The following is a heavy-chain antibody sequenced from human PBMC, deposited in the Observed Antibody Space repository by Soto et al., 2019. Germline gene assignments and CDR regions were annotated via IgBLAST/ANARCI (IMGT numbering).Heavy chain of an antibody. CDR2: IIPISGTA. Sequence: QVQLVQSGAEVKKPGSSVKVSCKASGGTFSSYAISWVRQAPGPGLQWMGGIIPISGTANYAQKFQGRVTITADESTSTAYMELSSLRSEDTAVYYCARSQGSSTSLEIYYYYYYGMDVCGQGTTVTVSS. V-gene: IGHV1-69*01. CDR3: ARSQGSSTSLEIYYYYYYGMDV. D-gene: IGHD2-2*01. CDR1: GGTFSSYA. J-gene: IGHJ6*02.